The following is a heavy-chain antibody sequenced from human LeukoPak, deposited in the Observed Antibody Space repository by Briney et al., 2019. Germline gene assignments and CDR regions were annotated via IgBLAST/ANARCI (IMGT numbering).Heavy chain of an antibody. Sequence: TLSLTCTVSGASINSGNYYWSWIRLPAGKAPEWIGRIYSSGSTNYNPSLKSRVTISGDTSKNQFSLMLSSVTASDTAVYYCAKVNDHWNYVHYYYYMDVWGKGTTVTVSS. CDR1: GASINSGNYY. CDR3: AKVNDHWNYVHYYYYMDV. CDR2: IYSSGST. V-gene: IGHV4-61*02. D-gene: IGHD1-7*01. J-gene: IGHJ6*03.